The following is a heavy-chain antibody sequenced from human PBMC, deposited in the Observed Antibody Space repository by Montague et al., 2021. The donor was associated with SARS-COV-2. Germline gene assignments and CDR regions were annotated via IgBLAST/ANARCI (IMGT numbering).Heavy chain of an antibody. J-gene: IGHJ6*03. D-gene: IGHD3-9*01. Sequence: SLRLSCAASGFTFSSYWMHWVRQAPGKGLVWVSRINSDGSSTSYADSVKGRFTISRDNAKNTLYLQMNSLRAEDTAVYYCARDGVLRYFDWSPYYHNYMAVWGKGTTVTVSS. CDR1: GFTFSSYW. CDR3: ARDGVLRYFDWSPYYHNYMAV. V-gene: IGHV3-74*01. CDR2: INSDGSST.